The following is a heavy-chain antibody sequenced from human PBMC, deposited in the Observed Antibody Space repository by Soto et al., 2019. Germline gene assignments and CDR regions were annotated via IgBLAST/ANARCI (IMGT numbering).Heavy chain of an antibody. CDR3: ARDGYSSTSSLETSYYYGMDV. CDR1: GYTFTGYY. CDR2: INADSGGT. V-gene: IGHV1-2*02. Sequence: QVQLVQSGAEVKTPGASVKVSCEASGYTFTGYYMHWVRQAPGQGLEWMGWINADSGGTNYAQKFRGRVTMTRDTSISTAYMELRRMRSDDTAVFYCARDGYSSTSSLETSYYYGMDVWGQGTTVIVSS. J-gene: IGHJ6*02. D-gene: IGHD6-13*01.